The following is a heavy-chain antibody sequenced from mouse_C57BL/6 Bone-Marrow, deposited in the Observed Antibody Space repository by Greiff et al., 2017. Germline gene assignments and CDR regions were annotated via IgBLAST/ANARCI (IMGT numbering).Heavy chain of an antibody. CDR1: GFSLTSYG. V-gene: IGHV2-2*01. D-gene: IGHD4-1*01. Sequence: VQRVESGPGLVQPSQSLSITCTVSGFSLTSYGVHWVRQSPGKGLEWLGVIWSGGSTDYNAAFTSRLSISKDNSKSQVFFKMNSLQADDTAIYYCASNWAYYAMDYWGQGTSVTVSS. J-gene: IGHJ4*01. CDR3: ASNWAYYAMDY. CDR2: IWSGGST.